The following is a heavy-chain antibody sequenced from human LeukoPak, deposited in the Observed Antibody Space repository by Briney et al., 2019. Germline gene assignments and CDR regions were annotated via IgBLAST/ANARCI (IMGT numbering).Heavy chain of an antibody. CDR2: INPNSGGT. CDR1: GYTFTGYY. D-gene: IGHD5-24*01. J-gene: IGHJ4*02. Sequence: ASVKVSCKASGYTFTGYYMHWVRQAPGQGLEWMGWINPNSGGTNYAQKFQGRVTMTRDTSKNQFSLKLSSVTATDTAVYYCAREQRWLQSLDYWGQGTLVTVSS. V-gene: IGHV1-2*02. CDR3: AREQRWLQSLDY.